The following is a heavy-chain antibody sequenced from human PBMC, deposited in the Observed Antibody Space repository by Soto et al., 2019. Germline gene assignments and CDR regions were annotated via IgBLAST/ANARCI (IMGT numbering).Heavy chain of an antibody. CDR3: AKGDDEDYYYYGMDV. J-gene: IGHJ6*02. CDR1: GFTFSSYA. CDR2: ISGSGGST. V-gene: IGHV3-23*01. D-gene: IGHD1-1*01. Sequence: GGSPRLSCAASGFTFSSYAMSWVRQAPGKGLEWVSAISGSGGSTYYADSVKGRFTISRDNSKNTLYLQMNSLRAEDTAVYYCAKGDDEDYYYYGMDVWGQGTTVTVSS.